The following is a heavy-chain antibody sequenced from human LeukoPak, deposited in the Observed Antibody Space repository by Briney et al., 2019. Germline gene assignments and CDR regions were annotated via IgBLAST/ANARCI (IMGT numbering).Heavy chain of an antibody. CDR1: GGSISSYY. D-gene: IGHD2-2*01. Sequence: RPSETLSLTCTVSGGSISSYYWSWIRQPPGKGLEWIRYIYYSGSTNYNPSLKSRVTMSVDTSKNQFSLKLSSVTAADTAVYYCARDRSRYQLRGTDAFDIWGQGTMVTVSS. V-gene: IGHV4-59*12. J-gene: IGHJ3*02. CDR2: IYYSGST. CDR3: ARDRSRYQLRGTDAFDI.